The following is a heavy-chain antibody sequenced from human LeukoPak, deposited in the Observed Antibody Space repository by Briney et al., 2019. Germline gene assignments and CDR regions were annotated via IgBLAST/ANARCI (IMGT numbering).Heavy chain of an antibody. J-gene: IGHJ4*02. V-gene: IGHV3-23*01. Sequence: PGGSLRLSCAASGFTFSSYAMSWVRRAPGKGLEWVSAISGSGGSTYYADSVKGRFTISRDNSKNTLYLQMNSLRAEDTAVYYCVRDVLLWFGELFLFDYWGQGTLVTVSS. CDR1: GFTFSSYA. CDR2: ISGSGGST. CDR3: VRDVLLWFGELFLFDY. D-gene: IGHD3-10*01.